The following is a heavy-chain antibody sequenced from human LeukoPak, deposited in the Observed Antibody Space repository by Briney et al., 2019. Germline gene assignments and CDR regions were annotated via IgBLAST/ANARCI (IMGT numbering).Heavy chain of an antibody. D-gene: IGHD5-12*01. V-gene: IGHV3-23*01. CDR3: ARYRAAPNYFDF. Sequence: HPGGSLRLSCAASGFTFSNYAMSWVRQAPGKGLEWVSAISGSGGGTFYTDSVKGRFIISRDNSRNTVYLQMNSLRAEDTAVYYCARYRAAPNYFDFWGQGTLVTVSS. CDR1: GFTFSNYA. CDR2: ISGSGGGT. J-gene: IGHJ4*02.